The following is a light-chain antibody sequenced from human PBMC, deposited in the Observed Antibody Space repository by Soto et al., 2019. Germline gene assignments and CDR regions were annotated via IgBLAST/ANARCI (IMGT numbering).Light chain of an antibody. CDR3: HQYEKWPPLT. CDR2: GAS. Sequence: EIVMTQSPGTLSVSPGERATLSCRASQSVSSSLAWSQQKTGRAPRLLIYGASTRATGIPDSFIGSRSAKEFIITISSLQSEDFAVDYCHQYEKWPPLTFGGGTKVEIK. V-gene: IGKV3-15*01. J-gene: IGKJ4*01. CDR1: QSVSSS.